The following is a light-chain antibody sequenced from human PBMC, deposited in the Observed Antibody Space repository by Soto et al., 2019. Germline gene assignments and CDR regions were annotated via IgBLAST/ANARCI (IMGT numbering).Light chain of an antibody. V-gene: IGKV3-15*01. CDR2: GAS. Sequence: VVMTQSPATLSVSPGERATLSCRASQSVSSNLAWYQQKPGQAPRLLIYGASTRATGIPARFSGSGSGTEFTLTISRLEPEDFAVYHCQQYRYSPYTFGQGTKLEIK. CDR1: QSVSSN. CDR3: QQYRYSPYT. J-gene: IGKJ2*01.